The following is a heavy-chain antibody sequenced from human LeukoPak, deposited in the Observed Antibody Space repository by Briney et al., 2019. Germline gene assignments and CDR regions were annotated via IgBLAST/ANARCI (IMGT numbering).Heavy chain of an antibody. J-gene: IGHJ6*03. CDR3: AKDRGGATLYYYMDV. CDR1: GFTFSSYG. Sequence: GGSLRLSCAASGFTFSSYGMHWVRQAPGKGLEWVAFIRYDGSNKYYADSVKGRFTISRDNSKNTLYLQMNSLRAEDTAVYYCAKDRGGATLYYYMDVWGKGTTVTISS. D-gene: IGHD1-26*01. CDR2: IRYDGSNK. V-gene: IGHV3-30*02.